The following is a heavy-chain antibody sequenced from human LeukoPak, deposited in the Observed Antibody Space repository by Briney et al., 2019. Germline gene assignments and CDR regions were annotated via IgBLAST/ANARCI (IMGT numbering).Heavy chain of an antibody. CDR2: IKSKTDGGTT. CDR1: GLTYSNAW. J-gene: IGHJ4*02. D-gene: IGHD3-10*01. Sequence: GGSLRLSCAASGLTYSNAWMSWVRQAPGKGLEWVGRIKSKTDGGTTDYAAPVKGRFTISRDDSKNTLYLQMNSLKTDHTAVCYCTTETHLTMVRGVIIKPRYFDHWGQGTLVTVSS. V-gene: IGHV3-15*01. CDR3: TTETHLTMVRGVIIKPRYFDH.